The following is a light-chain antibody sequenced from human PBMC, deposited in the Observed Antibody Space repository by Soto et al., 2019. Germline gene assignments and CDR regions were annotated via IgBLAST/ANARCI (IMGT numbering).Light chain of an antibody. J-gene: IGKJ4*01. CDR3: MQASQFPLT. CDR1: ESLVYRDGNTY. CDR2: KIS. Sequence: DVVMTQSPLSLPVTLGQPASLSCRSSESLVYRDGNTYLSWLHQRPGQPPRLLIYKISNRFSGVPDRFSGSGAGTDFTLRISRVEAEDVGTDYCMQASQFPLTIGGGTTVEIK. V-gene: IGKV2-24*01.